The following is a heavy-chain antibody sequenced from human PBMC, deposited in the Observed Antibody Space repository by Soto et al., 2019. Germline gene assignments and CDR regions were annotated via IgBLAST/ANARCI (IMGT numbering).Heavy chain of an antibody. V-gene: IGHV6-1*01. CDR3: AGVSSFRGMDV. D-gene: IGHD3-16*01. CDR2: TYYRSTWSN. CDR1: GDIVSSSSAA. Sequence: SQALSLTCAISGDIVSSSSAAWNWLRQSPSRGLEWLGRTYYRSTWSNDYAGSVKSRISINPDTFENQFPLQLYSVTHEDTAVYYCAGVSSFRGMDVWGQGPPVTVSS. J-gene: IGHJ6*02.